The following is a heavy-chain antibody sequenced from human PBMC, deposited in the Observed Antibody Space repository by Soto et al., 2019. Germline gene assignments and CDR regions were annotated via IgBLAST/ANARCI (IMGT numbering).Heavy chain of an antibody. V-gene: IGHV3-48*01. J-gene: IGHJ5*02. CDR3: ARDIVATMYWFDP. D-gene: IGHD5-12*01. CDR1: GFTFNSYG. CDR2: ISSSTI. Sequence: EVQMVESGGGLEQPGGSLRLSCAASGFTFNSYGMSWVRQAPGKGLEWVSYISSSTIYYADSVKGRFTISRDNAKNSLYLQMNSLRAEDTAVYYCARDIVATMYWFDPWGQGTLVTVSS.